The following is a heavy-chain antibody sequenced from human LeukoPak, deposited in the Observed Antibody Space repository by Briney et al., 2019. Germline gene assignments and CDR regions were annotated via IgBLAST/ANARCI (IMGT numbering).Heavy chain of an antibody. CDR3: ARKYLEFDY. J-gene: IGHJ4*02. CDR2: IYYSGST. CDR1: GGSISSYY. V-gene: IGHV4-59*01. Sequence: SETLSLTCTVSGGSISSYYWSWIRQPPGKGLEWIGYIYYSGSTDYNPSLKSRVTISVDTSKNQFSLKLSSVTAADTAVYYCARKYLEFDYWGQGTLVTVSS. D-gene: IGHD1-20*01.